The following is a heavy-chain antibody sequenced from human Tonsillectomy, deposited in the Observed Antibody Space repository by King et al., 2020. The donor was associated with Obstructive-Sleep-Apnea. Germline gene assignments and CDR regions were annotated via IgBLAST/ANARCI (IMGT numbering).Heavy chain of an antibody. J-gene: IGHJ4*02. CDR3: AKDYNYYGSGSYLY. D-gene: IGHD3-10*01. CDR2: IRYDGSNK. CDR1: GFTFSSYG. V-gene: IGHV3-30*02. Sequence: VQLVESGGGVVQPGGSLRLSCAASGFTFSSYGMHWVRQAPGKGLEWVAFIRYDGSNKYLADSVKGRFTISRDNSKNTLYLQMNSLRAEDTAVYYCAKDYNYYGSGSYLYWGQGTLVTVSS.